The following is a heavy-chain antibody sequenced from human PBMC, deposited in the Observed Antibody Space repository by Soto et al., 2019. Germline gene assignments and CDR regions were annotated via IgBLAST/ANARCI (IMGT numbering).Heavy chain of an antibody. CDR1: GHSFAGYC. CDR2: IYPDNSDT. Sequence: PGESLKISCKGSGHSFAGYCIAWVRQMPGKGLEGMGIIYPDNSDTRYSRSFQGQVTISADKSISTAYLQWSSPKASDPAIYYCARQGATAGTVPLLWFDTWGQGTPVNVSS. CDR3: ARQGATAGTVPLLWFDT. V-gene: IGHV5-51*01. J-gene: IGHJ5*02. D-gene: IGHD2-2*01.